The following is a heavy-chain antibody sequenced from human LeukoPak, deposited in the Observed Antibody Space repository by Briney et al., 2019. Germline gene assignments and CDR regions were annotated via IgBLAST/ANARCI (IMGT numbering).Heavy chain of an antibody. CDR3: ARTGANSGYDFHFFDY. CDR2: IYYSGST. CDR1: GGSISSYY. Sequence: RPSETLSLTCTVSGGSISSYYWSWIRQPPGKGLEWIGYIYYSGSTNYNPSLKSRVTISVDTSKNQFSLKLSSVTAADTAVYYCARTGANSGYDFHFFDYWGQGTLVTVSS. D-gene: IGHD5-12*01. V-gene: IGHV4-59*01. J-gene: IGHJ4*02.